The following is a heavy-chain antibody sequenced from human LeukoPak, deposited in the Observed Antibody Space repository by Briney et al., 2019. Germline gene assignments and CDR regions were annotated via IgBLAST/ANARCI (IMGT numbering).Heavy chain of an antibody. CDR3: ILAAAGTEFNS. J-gene: IGHJ4*02. CDR2: IDTDGSST. CDR1: GFTFSSYW. D-gene: IGHD6-13*01. Sequence: PGGSLRLSCAASGFTFSSYWMHWVRQAPGKGLVWVSRIDTDGSSTSYADSVKGRFTISRDNAKNTLYLQMSSLRAEDTALYYCILAAAGTEFNSWGQGTPVTVSS. V-gene: IGHV3-74*01.